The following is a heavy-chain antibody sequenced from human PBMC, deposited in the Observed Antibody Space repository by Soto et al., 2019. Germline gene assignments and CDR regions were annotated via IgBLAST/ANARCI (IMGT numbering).Heavy chain of an antibody. CDR3: ARTPPTCSGGSCYNGSQYYYYSMDV. J-gene: IGHJ6*02. Sequence: QVQLVQSGAEVKKPESSVKVSCKASGGTFSDYAINWVRQAPGQGLEWMGGIIPIFDTTNYAQKFQGRVTISADDSTCTAYMELSSLKSEATPVYYCARTPPTCSGGSCYNGSQYYYYSMDVWGQGTTVTVSS. CDR2: IIPIFDTT. D-gene: IGHD2-15*01. V-gene: IGHV1-69*01. CDR1: GGTFSDYA.